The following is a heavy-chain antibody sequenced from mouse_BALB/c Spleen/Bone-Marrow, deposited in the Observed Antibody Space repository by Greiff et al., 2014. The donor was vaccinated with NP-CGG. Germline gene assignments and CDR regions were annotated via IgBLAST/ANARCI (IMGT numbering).Heavy chain of an antibody. Sequence: VQLQQSGGGLVQPGGSLKLSCVASGFTFSSYGMSWVRQTPDKGLELVATINNNGGSTYYPDSVKGQFTISRDNAKNTLYLQMSSLKSEDTAMYYCARVYGWYFDVWGAGTTVTVSS. D-gene: IGHD1-1*01. CDR3: ARVYGWYFDV. CDR2: INNNGGST. CDR1: GFTFSSYG. J-gene: IGHJ1*01. V-gene: IGHV5-6-3*01.